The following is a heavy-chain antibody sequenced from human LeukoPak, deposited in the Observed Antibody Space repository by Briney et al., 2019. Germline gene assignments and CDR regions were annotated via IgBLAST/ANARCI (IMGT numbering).Heavy chain of an antibody. CDR3: AREIRRGAGDWFDP. CDR2: INPNSGDT. Sequence: ASVKVSCKASGYPFTGYYLHWIRQAPGQGLEWMGRINPNSGDTNYAQKFQGRVTMTTDTFISTAYMDLSGLRSDDTAMYYCAREIRRGAGDWFDPWGQGTLVTVSS. D-gene: IGHD1-26*01. CDR1: GYPFTGYY. J-gene: IGHJ5*02. V-gene: IGHV1-2*06.